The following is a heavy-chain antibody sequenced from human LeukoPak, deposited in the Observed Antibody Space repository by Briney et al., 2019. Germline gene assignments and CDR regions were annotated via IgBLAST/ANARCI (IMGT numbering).Heavy chain of an antibody. D-gene: IGHD3-10*01. CDR3: AKDHDYYASGPI. CDR2: ISGSGGST. Sequence: GGSLRLSCAVSGFIFSNYAMNWVRQAPGKGLVWVSAISGSGGSTYYADSVKGRFTISRDNSKNTLYLQMNSLRAEDTAVYYCAKDHDYYASGPIWGQGTMVTVSS. V-gene: IGHV3-23*01. J-gene: IGHJ3*02. CDR1: GFIFSNYA.